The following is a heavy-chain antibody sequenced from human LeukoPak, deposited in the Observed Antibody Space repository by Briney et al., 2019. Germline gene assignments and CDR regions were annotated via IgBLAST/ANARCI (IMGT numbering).Heavy chain of an antibody. CDR3: ARDLSYYYSLWYFDL. CDR1: GGSISSYY. V-gene: IGHV4-59*01. Sequence: SETLSLTCTVSGGSISSYYWSWIRQPPGKGLEWIGYIYYSGSTNYNPSLKSRVTISVDTSKNQFSLKLSSVTAADTAVYYCARDLSYYYSLWYFDLWGRGTLVTVSS. D-gene: IGHD3-10*01. CDR2: IYYSGST. J-gene: IGHJ2*01.